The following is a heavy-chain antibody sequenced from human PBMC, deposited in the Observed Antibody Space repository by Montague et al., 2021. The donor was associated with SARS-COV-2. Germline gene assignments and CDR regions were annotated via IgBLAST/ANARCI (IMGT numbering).Heavy chain of an antibody. D-gene: IGHD6-19*01. J-gene: IGHJ4*02. Sequence: SLRLSCAASGFTFSSYAMHWVRQAPGKGLEWVAVISYDGSNKYYADSVKGRFTISRDNSKNTLYLQMNSLRAEDTAVYYCALAVAGRGGYDYWGQGTLVTVSS. CDR2: ISYDGSNK. CDR1: GFTFSSYA. V-gene: IGHV3-30-3*01. CDR3: ALAVAGRGGYDY.